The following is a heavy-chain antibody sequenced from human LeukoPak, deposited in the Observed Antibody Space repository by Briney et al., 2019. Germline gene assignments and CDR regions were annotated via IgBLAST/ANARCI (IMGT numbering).Heavy chain of an antibody. J-gene: IGHJ4*02. CDR2: ISWNSGSI. Sequence: GGSLRLSCAASGFTFDDYAMHWVRQAPGKGLEWVSGISWNSGSIGYADSVKGRFTISRDNAKNSLYLLMNSLRAEDTALYYCASYYYDSSGYYYFDYWGQGTLVTVSS. CDR1: GFTFDDYA. CDR3: ASYYYDSSGYYYFDY. D-gene: IGHD3-22*01. V-gene: IGHV3-9*01.